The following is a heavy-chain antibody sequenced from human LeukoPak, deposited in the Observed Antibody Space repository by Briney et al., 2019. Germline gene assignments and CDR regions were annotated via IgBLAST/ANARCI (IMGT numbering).Heavy chain of an antibody. J-gene: IGHJ4*02. D-gene: IGHD6-19*01. CDR2: INGDGRST. CDR1: AFTLSSYW. Sequence: GRSLRLSCAASAFTLSSYWMHWVSQAAGKGLVWVSRINGDGRSTPYTNSVKGRFTISRDNAKNTLYLQMHSLRADDTAVYYCARGSTSGWPDYFDYWGQGSVVTVSS. V-gene: IGHV3-74*01. CDR3: ARGSTSGWPDYFDY.